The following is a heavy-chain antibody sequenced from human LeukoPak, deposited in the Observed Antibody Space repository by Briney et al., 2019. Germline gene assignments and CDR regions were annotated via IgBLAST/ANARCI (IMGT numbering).Heavy chain of an antibody. V-gene: IGHV3-33*06. D-gene: IGHD1-26*01. CDR2: IWYDGSDK. J-gene: IGHJ3*01. CDR3: AKRSTQYSGSYFDAFDA. CDR1: GFIFSTYG. Sequence: GGSLRLSCVASGFIFSTYGMHRVRQAPGKGLEWVAVIWYDGSDKDYADSVKGRFTISRDNSKNTVFLQINSLKAEDTAVYYCAKRSTQYSGSYFDAFDAWGQGTMVIVSS.